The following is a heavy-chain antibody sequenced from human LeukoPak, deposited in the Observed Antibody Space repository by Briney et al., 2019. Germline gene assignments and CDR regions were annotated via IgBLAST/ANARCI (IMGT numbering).Heavy chain of an antibody. CDR2: INPNSGGT. Sequence: ASVKVSCKASGYTFTGYYMHWVRQAPGQGLEWMGWINPNSGGTNYAQKFQGRVTMTRDTSISTAYMELSRLRSDDTAVYYCARVTHLGDAFDIWGQGTMVTVSS. V-gene: IGHV1-2*02. D-gene: IGHD2-21*02. CDR1: GYTFTGYY. J-gene: IGHJ3*02. CDR3: ARVTHLGDAFDI.